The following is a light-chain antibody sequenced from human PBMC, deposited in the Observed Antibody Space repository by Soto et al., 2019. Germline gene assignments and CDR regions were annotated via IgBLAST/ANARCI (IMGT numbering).Light chain of an antibody. J-gene: IGLJ1*01. CDR2: GNN. CDR3: QSSDSSLSRV. Sequence: QSVLTQPPSVSGAPGQRVTISCTGSSSNIGAGYDIHWYQQPPGTAPKLLIYGNNNRPSGVPDRFSGSKSGTSASLAITGIQAEDEADYYCQSSDSSLSRVFGTGTKLTVL. CDR1: SSNIGAGYD. V-gene: IGLV1-40*01.